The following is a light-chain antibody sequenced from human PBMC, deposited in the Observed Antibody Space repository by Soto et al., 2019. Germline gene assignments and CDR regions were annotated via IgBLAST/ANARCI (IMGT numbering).Light chain of an antibody. CDR3: QQRSNWPRT. V-gene: IGKV3-11*01. J-gene: IGKJ1*01. CDR1: QSVSSY. CDR2: DAS. Sequence: IMFTRAPRSLSLAPGRSATLSCRASQSVSSYLAWYQQKPGQAPRLLIYDASNRATGIPARFSGSGSGTDFTLTISSLEPEDFAVYYCQQRSNWPRTFGQGTKVDIK.